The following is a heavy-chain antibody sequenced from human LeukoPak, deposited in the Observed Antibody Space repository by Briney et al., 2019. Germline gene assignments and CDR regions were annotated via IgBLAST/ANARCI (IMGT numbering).Heavy chain of an antibody. CDR3: ARGSGSFSGGFDY. Sequence: GGSLRLSCAASGFTFSSYSMNWVRQAPGKGLEWVSYISSSRSAIYYADSVKGRFTISRDNSKNTLYLQMNSLRAEDTAVYYCARGSGSFSGGFDYWGQGTLVTVSS. CDR1: GFTFSSYS. J-gene: IGHJ4*02. D-gene: IGHD1-26*01. V-gene: IGHV3-48*01. CDR2: ISSSRSAI.